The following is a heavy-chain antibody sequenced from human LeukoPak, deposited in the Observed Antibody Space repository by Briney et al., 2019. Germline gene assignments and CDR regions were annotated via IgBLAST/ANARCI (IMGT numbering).Heavy chain of an antibody. J-gene: IGHJ3*02. CDR1: GFTFDDYA. D-gene: IGHD6-19*01. CDR2: ISWNSGSI. V-gene: IGHV3-9*03. CDR3: AKDRTRYSSGWYFPVAFDI. Sequence: GGSLRLSCAASGFTFDDYAMHWVRQAPGEGLEWVSGISWNSGSIGYADSVKGRFTISRDNAKNSLYLQMNSLRAEDMALYHCAKDRTRYSSGWYFPVAFDIWGQGTMVTVSS.